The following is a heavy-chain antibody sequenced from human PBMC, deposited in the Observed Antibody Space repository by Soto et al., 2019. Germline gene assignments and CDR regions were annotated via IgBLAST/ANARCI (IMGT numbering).Heavy chain of an antibody. CDR3: ARHQTVTSSGFDY. V-gene: IGHV4-39*01. Sequence: QLRLQESGPGLAKPSETLSLTCTVSGGSNSSSSYYWGWIRQPPGKGLEWIGSIYYSGSTYYNPSLKSRVTISVDTSRNQFSLKLSSVTAADTAVYYCARHQTVTSSGFDYWGQGTLVTVSS. J-gene: IGHJ4*02. CDR2: IYYSGST. D-gene: IGHD4-17*01. CDR1: GGSNSSSSYY.